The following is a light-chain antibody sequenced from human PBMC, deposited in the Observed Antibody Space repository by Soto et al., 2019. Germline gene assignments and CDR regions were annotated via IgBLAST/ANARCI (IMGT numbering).Light chain of an antibody. J-gene: IGKJ4*01. V-gene: IGKV3-15*01. CDR3: QQYTAWPLT. CDR1: QTVYNN. CDR2: FAS. Sequence: IVMTQSPATLSVSPGEKATLSCRASQTVYNNLAWYQQKPGQAPRLPVYFASTRATGIPARFSGSGFGTEFSLTISSLQSEDFALYYCQQYTAWPLTFGGGTKVETK.